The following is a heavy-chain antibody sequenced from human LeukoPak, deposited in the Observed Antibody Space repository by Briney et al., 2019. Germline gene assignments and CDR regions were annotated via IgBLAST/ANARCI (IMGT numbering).Heavy chain of an antibody. V-gene: IGHV4-59*01. CDR2: IYYSGST. Sequence: SETLSLTCTVSGGSISSYYWSWIRQPPGKGLEWIGYIYYSGSTNYNPSLKSRVTISVDTSKNQFSLKLSSVTAADTAVYYCARDMVRGVIPWGMDVWGQGTTVTVSS. CDR3: ARDMVRGVIPWGMDV. CDR1: GGSISSYY. J-gene: IGHJ6*02. D-gene: IGHD3-10*01.